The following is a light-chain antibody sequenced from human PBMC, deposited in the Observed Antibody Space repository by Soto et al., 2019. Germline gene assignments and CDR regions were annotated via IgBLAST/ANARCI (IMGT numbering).Light chain of an antibody. CDR3: QQNYNSPIT. Sequence: EIQLTQSPSSLSASVGDTLTIACRASQGITTYLNWYQQKPGMAPKLLIYVATNVQDGVPSRFSGRGSGTDFTITISSLQPDDFATYYCQQNYNSPITFGGGTKVEIK. V-gene: IGKV1-39*01. J-gene: IGKJ4*01. CDR1: QGITTY. CDR2: VAT.